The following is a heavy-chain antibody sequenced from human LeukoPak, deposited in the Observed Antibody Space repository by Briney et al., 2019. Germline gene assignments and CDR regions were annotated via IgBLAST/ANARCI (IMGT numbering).Heavy chain of an antibody. CDR1: GYTFTTYY. V-gene: IGHV1-46*01. Sequence: GASVKVSCKASGYTFTTYYMHWVRQAPGQGLEWMGIINPSGGGTSNAQKFQGRVTMTRDTSTSTVYMELSSLRSEDTAVYYCARGPRSSGWIEDPWGQGTLVTVSS. D-gene: IGHD6-19*01. J-gene: IGHJ5*02. CDR3: ARGPRSSGWIEDP. CDR2: INPSGGGT.